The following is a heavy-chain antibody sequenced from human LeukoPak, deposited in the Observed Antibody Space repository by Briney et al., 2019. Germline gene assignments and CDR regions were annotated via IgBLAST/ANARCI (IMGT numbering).Heavy chain of an antibody. CDR2: ISAYNGNT. V-gene: IGHV1-18*01. D-gene: IGHD2-21*02. J-gene: IGHJ6*03. CDR3: ARENFVGVPVNNYSYNMDF. CDR1: GYTFTSYG. Sequence: VSVKVSCKASGYTFTSYGISWVRQAPGQGLEWMGWISAYNGNTNYAQKLQGRVTMTTDTSTSTAYMELRSLRSDDTAVYYCARENFVGVPVNNYSYNMDFWGKGTRVPVSS.